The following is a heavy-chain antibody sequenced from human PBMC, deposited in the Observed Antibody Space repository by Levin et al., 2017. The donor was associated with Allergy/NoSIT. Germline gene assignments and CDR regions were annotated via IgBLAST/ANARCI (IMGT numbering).Heavy chain of an antibody. V-gene: IGHV3-48*01. CDR3: ARESIFGVDFFDY. J-gene: IGHJ4*02. D-gene: IGHD3-3*01. CDR2: ISSSSSTI. Sequence: LSLTCATSGFTFSSYSMNWVRQAPGKGLEWLSYISSSSSTIYYADSVKGRFTISRDNAKNSLYLQMNSLRAEDTAVYYCARESIFGVDFFDYWGQGTLVTVSS. CDR1: GFTFSSYS.